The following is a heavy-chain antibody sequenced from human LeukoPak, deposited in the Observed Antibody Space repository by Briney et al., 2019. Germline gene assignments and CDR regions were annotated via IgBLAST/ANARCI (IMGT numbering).Heavy chain of an antibody. J-gene: IGHJ3*02. D-gene: IGHD4-17*01. V-gene: IGHV3-23*01. CDR2: ITGSGGRT. CDR3: AKDPNGDYIGTFDI. CDR1: QFKFNNYG. Sequence: GGSLRLSCATSQFKFNNYGMTWVRQAPGKGLEWVSSITGSGGRTQYADSVQGRFTISRDNSKNTLYLHMNSLRAEDTAVYYCAKDPNGDYIGTFDIWGQGTMVTVSS.